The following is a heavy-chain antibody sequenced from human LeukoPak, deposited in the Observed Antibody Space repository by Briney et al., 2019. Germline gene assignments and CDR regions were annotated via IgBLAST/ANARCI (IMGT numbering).Heavy chain of an antibody. J-gene: IGHJ3*02. CDR3: ARDRSYCSGGSCYSGAFDI. CDR2: ISSSRSYI. V-gene: IGHV3-21*01. CDR1: GFTFSNYS. D-gene: IGHD2-15*01. Sequence: GGSLRLSCAASGFTFSNYSMNWVRQAPGKGLEWVSSISSSRSYIYYADSVKGRFTISRDNAKNSLYLQINSPRAEDTAVYYCARDRSYCSGGSCYSGAFDIWGQGTMVTVSS.